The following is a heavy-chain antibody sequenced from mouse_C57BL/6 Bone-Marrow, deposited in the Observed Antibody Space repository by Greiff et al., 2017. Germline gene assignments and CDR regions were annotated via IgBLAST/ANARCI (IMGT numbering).Heavy chain of an antibody. CDR2: IRSKSSNYAT. J-gene: IGHJ3*01. D-gene: IGHD3-2*02. Sequence: EVQLVESGGGLVQPKGSLKLSCAASGFTFHTYAMHWVRQAPGTGLEWVARIRSKSSNYATYHTDSVKDRFTISRDDSQSMLYLQMNNLKTEDTAIYYCVRDDSSGYGFAYWGQVTLVTVSA. V-gene: IGHV10-3*01. CDR3: VRDDSSGYGFAY. CDR1: GFTFHTYA.